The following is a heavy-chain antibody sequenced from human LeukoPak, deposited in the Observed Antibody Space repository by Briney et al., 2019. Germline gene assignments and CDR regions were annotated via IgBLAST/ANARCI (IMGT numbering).Heavy chain of an antibody. CDR1: GFTFSSYS. CDR3: ARCSRYYNNCFDP. CDR2: ISSSSSYI. J-gene: IGHJ5*02. V-gene: IGHV3-21*01. D-gene: IGHD3-10*01. Sequence: GGTLRLSCAASGFTFSSYSMNWVRQAPGKGLEWVSSISSSSSYIYYADSVKGRFTISRDNAKNSLYLQMNSLRAEDTAVYYCARCSRYYNNCFDPRGQGTLVTVSS.